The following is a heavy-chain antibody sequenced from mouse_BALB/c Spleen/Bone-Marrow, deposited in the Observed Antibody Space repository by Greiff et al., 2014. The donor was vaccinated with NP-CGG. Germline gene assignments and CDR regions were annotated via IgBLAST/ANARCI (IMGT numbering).Heavy chain of an antibody. Sequence: VQLKESGAELVKPGASVKLSCTASGFNIKDTYMHWVKQRPEQGLEWIGRIDPANGNTKYDPKFQGKATITADTSSNTAYLQLSSLTSVDTAVYYCATMITDWYFDVWGAGTTVTVSS. D-gene: IGHD2-4*01. V-gene: IGHV14-3*02. CDR3: ATMITDWYFDV. J-gene: IGHJ1*01. CDR1: GFNIKDTY. CDR2: IDPANGNT.